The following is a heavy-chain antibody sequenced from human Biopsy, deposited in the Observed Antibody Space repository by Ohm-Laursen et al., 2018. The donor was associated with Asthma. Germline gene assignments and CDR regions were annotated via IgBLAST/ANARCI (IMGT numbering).Heavy chain of an antibody. CDR2: ISGSGGST. J-gene: IGHJ4*02. D-gene: IGHD5-12*01. Sequence: SLRLSCSASGFTFSSFAMSWVRQAPGKGLEWVSAISGSGGSTYYADSVKGRFTISRDNSKNTLYLQMNSLRAEDTAVYYCAKSVLVWIVATGNYFDYWGQGARVTVSS. CDR3: AKSVLVWIVATGNYFDY. CDR1: GFTFSSFA. V-gene: IGHV3-23*01.